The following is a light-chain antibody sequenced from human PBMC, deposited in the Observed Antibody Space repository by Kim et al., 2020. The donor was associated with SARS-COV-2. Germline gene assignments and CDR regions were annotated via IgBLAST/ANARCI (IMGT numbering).Light chain of an antibody. V-gene: IGKV1-27*01. J-gene: IGKJ1*01. Sequence: ASVGDRVTITCRASQDIRNHLAWYQQRPGKVPKLLIYAASALHSGVPSRLGGSGSGTDFTLTITSLQPEDVATYYCQKYDSVPWTFGPGTKVDIK. CDR2: AAS. CDR1: QDIRNH. CDR3: QKYDSVPWT.